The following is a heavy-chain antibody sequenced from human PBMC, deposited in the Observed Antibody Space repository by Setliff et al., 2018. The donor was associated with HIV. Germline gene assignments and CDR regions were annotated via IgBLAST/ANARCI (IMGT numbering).Heavy chain of an antibody. Sequence: SETLSLTCAVSGYSIRSGYYCGWIRQSPGKGLEWIGSIFHSGSTYTSPSPRSRVTMSVDPSKNKFSLNLNSVTAADTVVYYCARWMTSRINRRHLRGDWFDPWGQGSRGTVPQ. J-gene: IGHJ5*02. D-gene: IGHD1-1*01. V-gene: IGHV4-38-2*01. CDR2: IFHSGST. CDR1: GYSIRSGYY. CDR3: ARWMTSRINRRHLRGDWFDP.